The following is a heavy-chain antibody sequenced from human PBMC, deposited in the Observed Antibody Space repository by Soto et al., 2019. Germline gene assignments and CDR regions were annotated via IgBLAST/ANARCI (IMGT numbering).Heavy chain of an antibody. D-gene: IGHD4-17*01. V-gene: IGHV1-2*04. CDR3: ARQIPAEHDYGDYAFFAFDY. CDR2: INPNSGGT. J-gene: IGHJ4*02. Sequence: ASVKVSCKASGYTFTGYYMHWVRQAPGQGLEWMGWINPNSGGTNYAQKFQGWVTMTRDTSISTAYMELSRLRSDDTAVYYCARQIPAEHDYGDYAFFAFDYWGQGTLVTVSS. CDR1: GYTFTGYY.